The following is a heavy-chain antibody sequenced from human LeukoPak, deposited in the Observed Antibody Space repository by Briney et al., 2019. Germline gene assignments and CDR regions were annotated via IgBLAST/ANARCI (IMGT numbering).Heavy chain of an antibody. V-gene: IGHV4-4*02. D-gene: IGHD3-3*01. CDR2: VHLDGRT. CDR1: GVSVTSTNW. Sequence: SGTLSLTCGVSGVSVTSTNWWTWVRQPPGKGLEWIGEVHLDGRTNYNPSLKSRLTMSVDLSENHISLKLTSVTAADTAVYYCAREGGFYRPLDYSGQGTLVTVSS. CDR3: AREGGFYRPLDY. J-gene: IGHJ4*02.